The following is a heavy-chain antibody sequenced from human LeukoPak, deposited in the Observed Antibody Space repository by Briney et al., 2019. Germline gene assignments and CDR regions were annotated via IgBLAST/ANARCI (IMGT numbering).Heavy chain of an antibody. V-gene: IGHV4-4*02. J-gene: IGHJ3*01. CDR3: ARAIVIYRGHAFDV. D-gene: IGHD2/OR15-2a*01. CDR2: IYHSGST. Sequence: KASETLSLTCAVSGDSISNTNWWSWVRQPPGKGLEWIGEIYHSGSTNYNPSLKSRVTISVDKSKNHFSLKLSSVTAADTALYYCARAIVIYRGHAFDVWGQGTMVTVSS. CDR1: GDSISNTNW.